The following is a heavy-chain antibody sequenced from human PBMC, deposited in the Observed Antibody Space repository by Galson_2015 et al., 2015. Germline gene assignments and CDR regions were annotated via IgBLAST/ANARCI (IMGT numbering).Heavy chain of an antibody. V-gene: IGHV3-74*01. CDR2: INIDGSST. CDR1: GFTFSHHW. J-gene: IGHJ3*02. Sequence: SLRLSCAASGFTFSHHWMHWVRQAPGKGLVWVSRINIDGSSTTYADSVEGRFTMSRDNARNTLYLQMESLRAEDTAVYYCAREKRSRFLEWLPDVFDIWGPGTMVTVFS. D-gene: IGHD3-3*01. CDR3: AREKRSRFLEWLPDVFDI.